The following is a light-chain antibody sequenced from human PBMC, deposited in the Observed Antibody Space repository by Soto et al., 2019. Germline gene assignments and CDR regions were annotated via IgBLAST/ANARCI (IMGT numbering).Light chain of an antibody. J-gene: IGLJ2*01. CDR3: ASWDDSLRGVL. Sequence: QSVLTQPSSASGTPGQRVTISCSGSSSNIGGNPVNWYQQLPGTAPKLLIYSKNQRPSGVPDRFSGSKSGTSASLAISGLQSDDEADYYCASWDDSLRGVLFGGGTKLTVL. CDR1: SSNIGGNP. V-gene: IGLV1-44*01. CDR2: SKN.